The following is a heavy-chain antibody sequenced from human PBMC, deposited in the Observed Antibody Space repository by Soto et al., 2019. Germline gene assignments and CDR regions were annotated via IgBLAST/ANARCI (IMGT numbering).Heavy chain of an antibody. CDR3: ASEQWCGAGREVNSY. J-gene: IGHJ4*02. CDR1: GFTFSSYW. V-gene: IGHV3-74*01. Sequence: GGSLRLSCAASGFTFSSYWMHWVRQAPGKGLVWVSRINTDGSSTSYADSVKGRFTISRDNAENTLYLQMNSLRVEDTAIYYCASEQWCGAGREVNSYWGQGSLDTVSS. CDR2: INTDGSST. D-gene: IGHD2-8*01.